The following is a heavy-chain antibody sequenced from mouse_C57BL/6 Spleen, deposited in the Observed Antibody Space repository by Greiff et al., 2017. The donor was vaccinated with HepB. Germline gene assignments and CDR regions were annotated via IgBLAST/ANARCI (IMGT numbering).Heavy chain of an antibody. J-gene: IGHJ4*01. CDR3: TRFTTVVDYYAMDY. D-gene: IGHD1-1*01. V-gene: IGHV1-5*01. CDR1: GYTFTSYW. Sequence: EVQLQQSGTVLARPGASVKMSCKTSGYTFTSYWMHWVKQRPGQGLEWIGAIYPGNSDTSYNQKFKGKAKLTAVTSASTAYMELSSLTNEDSAVYYCTRFTTVVDYYAMDYWGQGTSVTVSS. CDR2: IYPGNSDT.